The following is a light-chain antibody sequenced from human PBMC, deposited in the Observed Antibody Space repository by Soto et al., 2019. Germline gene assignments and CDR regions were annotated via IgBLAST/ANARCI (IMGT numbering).Light chain of an antibody. CDR1: QSVSSY. CDR2: DAS. V-gene: IGKV3-11*01. Sequence: EFLLTQSPGTLSLSPGERATLSCRASQSVSSYLAWYQQKPGQAPRLLIYDASNRATGIPARFSGSGSGTDFTLTISSLEPEDFAVYYCQQRSNWITFGQGTRLEIK. J-gene: IGKJ5*01. CDR3: QQRSNWIT.